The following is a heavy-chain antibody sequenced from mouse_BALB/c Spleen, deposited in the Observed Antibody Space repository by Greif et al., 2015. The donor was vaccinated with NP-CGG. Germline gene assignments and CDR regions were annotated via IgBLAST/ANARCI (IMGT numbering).Heavy chain of an antibody. CDR1: GFNIKDYY. CDR2: IDPENGDT. D-gene: IGHD4-1*01. V-gene: IGHV14-4*02. CDR3: NAPSGTAY. J-gene: IGHJ3*01. Sequence: VQLKQSGAELVRSGASVKLSCTASGFNIKDYYMHWVKQRPEQGLEWIGWIDPENGDTEYAPKFQGKATMTADTSSNTAYLQLSSLTSEDTAVYYCNAPSGTAYWGQGTLVTVSA.